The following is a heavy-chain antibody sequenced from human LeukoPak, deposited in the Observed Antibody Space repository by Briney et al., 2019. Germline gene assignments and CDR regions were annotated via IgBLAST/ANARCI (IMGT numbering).Heavy chain of an antibody. D-gene: IGHD3-9*01. V-gene: IGHV3-74*01. CDR3: ARGEAEDILTGYYLFDY. CDR2: VNSDESST. Sequence: PGGSLRLSCAASGFTFSSYWMHWVRQAPGKGLVWVSRVNSDESSTNYADSVKGRFTISRDNAKDTLYLQMNSLRAEDTAVYYCARGEAEDILTGYYLFDYWGQGTLVTVSS. CDR1: GFTFSSYW. J-gene: IGHJ4*02.